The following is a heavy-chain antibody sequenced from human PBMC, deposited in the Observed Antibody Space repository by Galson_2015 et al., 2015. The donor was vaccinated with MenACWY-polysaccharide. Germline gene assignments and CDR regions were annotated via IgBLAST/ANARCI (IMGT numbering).Heavy chain of an antibody. D-gene: IGHD5-12*01. Sequence: SLRLSCAASGFTVSSNYMSWVRQAPGKGLEWVSVLYSGGDTFYADSVKGRFTISRDNAKNTLYLQMNSLRAEDTAVYYCARGYSGYDWGQGTLVTVSS. CDR3: ARGYSGYD. CDR1: GFTVSSNY. J-gene: IGHJ4*02. CDR2: LYSGGDT. V-gene: IGHV3-66*01.